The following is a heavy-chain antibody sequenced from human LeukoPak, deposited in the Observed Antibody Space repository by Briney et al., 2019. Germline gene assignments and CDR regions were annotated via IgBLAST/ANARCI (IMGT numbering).Heavy chain of an antibody. CDR2: ISWNSGSI. Sequence: GGSLRLSCAASGFTFDDYAMHWVRQAPGKGLEWFSGISWNSGSIGYADSVKGRFTISRDNAKNSLYLQMNSLRAEDTALYYCAKESGDLSAFDIWGQGTMVTVSS. CDR3: AKESGDLSAFDI. D-gene: IGHD7-27*01. CDR1: GFTFDDYA. V-gene: IGHV3-9*01. J-gene: IGHJ3*02.